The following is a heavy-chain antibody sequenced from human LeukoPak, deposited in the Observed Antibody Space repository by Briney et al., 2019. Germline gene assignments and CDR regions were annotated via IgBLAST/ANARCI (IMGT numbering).Heavy chain of an antibody. D-gene: IGHD3-10*01. CDR2: INPNSGGT. J-gene: IGHJ4*02. Sequence: GASVKVSCKASGYTFTSYGISWVRQAPGQGLEWMGWINPNSGGTNYAQKFQGRVTMTRDTSISTAYMELSRLRSDDTAVYYCARGRPLWFGDSPTNWGQGTLVTVSS. CDR1: GYTFTSYG. V-gene: IGHV1-2*02. CDR3: ARGRPLWFGDSPTN.